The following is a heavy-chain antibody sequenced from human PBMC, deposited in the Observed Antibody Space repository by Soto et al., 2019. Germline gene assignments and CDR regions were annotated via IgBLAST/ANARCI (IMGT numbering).Heavy chain of an antibody. Sequence: QVQLQESGPGLVKPSETLSLTCAVSGVSIINNYWTWIRQPAGKGLEWLGRVYSSGRTTYNPSLKSRLTMSVDTSKNQFSLHLTSVTAADTAVYYCARREDTFYFWGQGMLVTVSS. CDR3: ARREDTFYF. J-gene: IGHJ4*02. CDR2: VYSSGRT. V-gene: IGHV4-4*07. CDR1: GVSIINNY.